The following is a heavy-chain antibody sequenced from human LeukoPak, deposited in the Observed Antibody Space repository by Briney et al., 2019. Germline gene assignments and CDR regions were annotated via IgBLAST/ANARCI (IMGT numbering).Heavy chain of an antibody. CDR2: INWNGGST. CDR1: GFNFSLYE. D-gene: IGHD3-22*01. CDR3: AKDSGYYYDSSGYYPY. V-gene: IGHV3-20*04. J-gene: IGHJ4*02. Sequence: GGSLRLSCAGSGFNFSLYEMNWVRQAPGKGLEWVSGINWNGGSTGYADSVKGRFTISRDNAKNSLYLQMNSLRAEDTALYYCAKDSGYYYDSSGYYPYWGQGTLVTVSS.